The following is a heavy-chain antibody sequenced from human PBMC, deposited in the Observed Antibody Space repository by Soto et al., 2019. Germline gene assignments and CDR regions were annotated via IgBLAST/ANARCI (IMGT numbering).Heavy chain of an antibody. V-gene: IGHV1-69*13. CDR2: IIPIFGTA. J-gene: IGHJ5*02. CDR3: ARTEIYIVVVVAATLENWFDP. D-gene: IGHD2-15*01. Sequence: SVKVSCKASGGTFSSYAISWVRQAPGQGLEWMGGIIPIFGTANYAQKFQGRVTITADESTSTAYMELSSLRSEDTAVYYCARTEIYIVVVVAATLENWFDPWGQGTLVTVSS. CDR1: GGTFSSYA.